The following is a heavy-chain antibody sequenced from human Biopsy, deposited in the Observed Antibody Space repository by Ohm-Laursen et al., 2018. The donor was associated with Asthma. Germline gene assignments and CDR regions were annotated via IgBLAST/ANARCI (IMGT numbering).Heavy chain of an antibody. D-gene: IGHD3-3*02. CDR2: ISWNSGNI. Sequence: SLRLSCAASGFSFDDCAMHWVRQAPGKGLEWVSSISWNSGNIDYADSVKGRFTISRDNAKNSLYLQMNSLRAEDTAVYYCARTFHFWSPYHAEHCQLWGQGTLVTVPS. CDR1: GFSFDDCA. CDR3: ARTFHFWSPYHAEHCQL. J-gene: IGHJ1*01. V-gene: IGHV3-9*01.